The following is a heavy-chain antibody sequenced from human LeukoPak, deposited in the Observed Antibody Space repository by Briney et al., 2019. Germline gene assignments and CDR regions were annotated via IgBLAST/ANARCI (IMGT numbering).Heavy chain of an antibody. CDR1: GGSLSGYY. CDR3: ARHISEYGDKPHRAFDI. J-gene: IGHJ3*02. Sequence: PSETLSLTCTVSGGSLSGYYWSWVRQPPGKGLEWIGYIYYGGNTNYNPSLKSRVTISVDTSKNQFSLKLSSVTAADTAVYFCARHISEYGDKPHRAFDIWGQGTMVTVSS. V-gene: IGHV4-59*08. D-gene: IGHD4-23*01. CDR2: IYYGGNT.